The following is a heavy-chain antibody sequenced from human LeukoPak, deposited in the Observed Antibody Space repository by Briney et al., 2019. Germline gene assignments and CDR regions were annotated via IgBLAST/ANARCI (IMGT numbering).Heavy chain of an antibody. Sequence: SVKVSCKASGGTFSSYAISWVRQAPGQGLEWMGGIIPIFGTANYAQKFQGRVTITADKSTSTAYMELSSLRSEDTAVYYCARGPTDAYGDFRFDYWGQGTLVTISS. CDR2: IIPIFGTA. J-gene: IGHJ4*02. CDR1: GGTFSSYA. D-gene: IGHD4-17*01. V-gene: IGHV1-69*06. CDR3: ARGPTDAYGDFRFDY.